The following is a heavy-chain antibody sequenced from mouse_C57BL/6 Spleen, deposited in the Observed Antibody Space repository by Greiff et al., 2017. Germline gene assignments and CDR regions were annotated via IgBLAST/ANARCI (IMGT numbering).Heavy chain of an antibody. CDR2: INPNNGGT. CDR3: ARRNYPYYYAMDY. CDR1: GYTFTDYY. V-gene: IGHV1-26*01. D-gene: IGHD2-1*01. Sequence: EVQLQQSGPELVKPGASVKISCKASGYTFTDYYMNWVKQSHGKSLEWIGDINPNNGGTSYNQKFKGKATLTVDKSSSTAYMELRSLTSEDSAVYYCARRNYPYYYAMDYWGQGTSVTVSS. J-gene: IGHJ4*01.